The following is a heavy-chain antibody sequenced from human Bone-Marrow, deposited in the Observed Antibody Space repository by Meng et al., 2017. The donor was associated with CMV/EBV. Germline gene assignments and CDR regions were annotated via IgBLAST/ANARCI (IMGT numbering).Heavy chain of an antibody. J-gene: IGHJ5*02. D-gene: IGHD3-3*01. CDR1: GFTVSSNY. Sequence: GESLKISCAASGFTVSSNYMSWVRQAPEKGLEWVSVIYSGGSTYYADSVKGRFNISRDNSKNTLYIQMNSLRAEDTAVYYCARGHYDFWSGYRGEFGWFDPWGQGTLVPVSS. V-gene: IGHV3-53*01. CDR3: ARGHYDFWSGYRGEFGWFDP. CDR2: IYSGGST.